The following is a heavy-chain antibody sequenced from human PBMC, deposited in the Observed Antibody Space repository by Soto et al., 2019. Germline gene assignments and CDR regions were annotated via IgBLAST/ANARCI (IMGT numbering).Heavy chain of an antibody. CDR1: GGTISSSSYY. V-gene: IGHV4-39*01. CDR3: ARLRFFSSTSCPKRNPYYYYYMDV. CDR2: IYYSGST. Sequence: SETLSLTCTVSGGTISSSSYYWGWIRQPPGKGQEWIGSIYYSGSTYYNPSLKSRVTISVDTSKNQFSLKLSSVTAADTAVYYCARLRFFSSTSCPKRNPYYYYYMDVWGKGTTVTVSS. J-gene: IGHJ6*03. D-gene: IGHD2-2*01.